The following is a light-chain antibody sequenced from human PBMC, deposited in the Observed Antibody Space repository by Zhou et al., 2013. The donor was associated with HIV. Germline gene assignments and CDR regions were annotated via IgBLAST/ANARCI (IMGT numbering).Light chain of an antibody. Sequence: EIVLTQSPATLSLSPGERATLSCRASQSVSNYLAWYQQKPGQAPRLLVYGASTRATGIPDRFTGSGSGTDFTLTFTTLGPEDFAVYYCQQYANSPQTFGQGTKVEIK. CDR3: QQYANSPQT. V-gene: IGKV3-20*01. CDR2: GAS. CDR1: QSVSNY. J-gene: IGKJ2*01.